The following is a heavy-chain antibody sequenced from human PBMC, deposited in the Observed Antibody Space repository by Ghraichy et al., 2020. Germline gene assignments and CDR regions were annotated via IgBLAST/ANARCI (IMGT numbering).Heavy chain of an antibody. CDR3: ARTTYYYDSSGYHPDAFDI. Sequence: SETLSLTCTVSGGSISSYYWSWIRQPPGKGLEWIGYIYYSGSTNYNPSLKSRVTISVDTSKNQFSLKLSSVTAADTAVYYCARTTYYYDSSGYHPDAFDIWGQGTMVIVSS. V-gene: IGHV4-59*01. CDR1: GGSISSYY. D-gene: IGHD3-22*01. J-gene: IGHJ3*02. CDR2: IYYSGST.